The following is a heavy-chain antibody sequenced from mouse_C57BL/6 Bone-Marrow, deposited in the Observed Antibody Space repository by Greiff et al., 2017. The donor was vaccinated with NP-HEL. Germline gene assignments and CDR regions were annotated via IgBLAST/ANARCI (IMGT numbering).Heavy chain of an antibody. J-gene: IGHJ4*01. CDR1: GFTFSNYW. CDR3: TSYRYYAMDY. Sequence: EVQLQQSGGGLVQPGGSMKLSCVASGFTFSNYWMNWVRQSPEKGLEWVAQIRLKSDNYATHYAESVKGRFTISRDDSKSSVYLQMNNLRAEDTGIYYCTSYRYYAMDYWGQGTSVTVSS. V-gene: IGHV6-3*01. CDR2: IRLKSDNYAT. D-gene: IGHD2-12*01.